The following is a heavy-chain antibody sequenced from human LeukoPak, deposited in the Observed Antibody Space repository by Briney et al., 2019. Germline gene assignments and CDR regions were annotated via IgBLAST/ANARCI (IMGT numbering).Heavy chain of an antibody. V-gene: IGHV3-48*04. CDR3: AFYYYYGMDV. Sequence: GGSLRLSCAATGFTFSSYSMNWVRQAPGKGLEWVSYISSSSSTRYYADSVKGRFTISRDNAKKSLYLQMSSLRAEDTAVYYCAFYYYYGMDVWGQGTTVTVSS. CDR1: GFTFSSYS. CDR2: ISSSSSTR. J-gene: IGHJ6*02.